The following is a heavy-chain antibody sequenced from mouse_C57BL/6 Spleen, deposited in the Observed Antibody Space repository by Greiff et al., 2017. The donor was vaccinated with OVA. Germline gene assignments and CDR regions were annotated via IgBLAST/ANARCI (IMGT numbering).Heavy chain of an antibody. V-gene: IGHV14-4*01. Sequence: VQLKQSGAELVRPGASVKLSCTASGFTIKDDYMHWVKQRPEQGLEWIGWIDPENGATEYASKFQGKATITADTSSNTAYLQLSSLTSEDTAVYYCTTGGSYVFDVWGTGTTVTVSA. CDR1: GFTIKDDY. CDR2: IDPENGAT. J-gene: IGHJ1*03. CDR3: TTGGSYVFDV. D-gene: IGHD1-1*02.